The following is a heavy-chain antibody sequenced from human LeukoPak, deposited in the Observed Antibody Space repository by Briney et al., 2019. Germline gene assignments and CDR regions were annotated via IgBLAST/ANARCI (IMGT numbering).Heavy chain of an antibody. CDR1: GYSISDGYY. CDR3: ARYIMGAIKFDT. V-gene: IGHV4-38-2*01. CDR2: IYQTGTT. D-gene: IGHD5-12*01. J-gene: IGHJ5*02. Sequence: SETLSLTCAVSGYSISDGYYRGWIRQPPGKGLEWIAIIYQTGTTYYNPSLKSRVTISLDMSKNQFSLKLTSVTAEDTAVYYCARYIMGAIKFDTWGQGTLVIVSS.